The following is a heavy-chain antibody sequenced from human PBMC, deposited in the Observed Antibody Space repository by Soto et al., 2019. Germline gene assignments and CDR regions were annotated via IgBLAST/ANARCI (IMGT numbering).Heavy chain of an antibody. CDR2: IWYDGSNK. CDR3: ARARYCSGGSCYSQNWFDP. V-gene: IGHV3-33*01. Sequence: QVQLVESGGGVVQPGRSLRLSCAASGFTFSSYGMHWVRQAPGKGLEWVAVIWYDGSNKYYADSVKGRFTISRDNSKNTLYLQMNSRRAADTAVYYCARARYCSGGSCYSQNWFDPWGQGTLVTVSS. CDR1: GFTFSSYG. J-gene: IGHJ5*02. D-gene: IGHD2-15*01.